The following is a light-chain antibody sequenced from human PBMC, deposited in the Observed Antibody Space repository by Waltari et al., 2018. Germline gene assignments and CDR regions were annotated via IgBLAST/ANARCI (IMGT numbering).Light chain of an antibody. CDR1: QSISTY. Sequence: DIQMTQSPSSLSASVGDRVTITCRASQSISTYLNWYQQKPGKAPNLLIYAASSLQSGVPSRFSGSGSGTDFTLTISSLQPEDFATYDCQQSYSTPLTFGGGTNVEIK. CDR3: QQSYSTPLT. J-gene: IGKJ4*01. CDR2: AAS. V-gene: IGKV1-39*01.